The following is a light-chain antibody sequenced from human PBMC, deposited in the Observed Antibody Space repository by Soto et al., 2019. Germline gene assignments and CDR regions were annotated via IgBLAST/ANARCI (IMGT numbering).Light chain of an antibody. CDR3: AAWDDTLTGLV. CDR2: RNN. J-gene: IGLJ2*01. V-gene: IGLV1-47*01. CDR1: SSNIGSNY. Sequence: QSVLTQPPSASGSPGQRVTISCSGSSSNIGSNYAYWYQQLPETAPKLLIYRNNQRPSGVPDRFSGSKSGTSASLAISGLRSEDEADYYCAAWDDTLTGLVFGGGTKLTVL.